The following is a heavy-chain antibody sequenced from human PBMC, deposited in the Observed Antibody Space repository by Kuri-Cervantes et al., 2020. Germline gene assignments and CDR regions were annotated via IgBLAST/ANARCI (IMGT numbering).Heavy chain of an antibody. J-gene: IGHJ6*02. CDR1: GFTFSSYS. CDR2: ISSSSSTI. Sequence: GEFLKISCAASGFTFSSYSMNWVRQAPGKGLEWVSYISSSSSTINYADSVKGRFTISRDNARNSLYLQMNSLRAEDTALYYCAKDISSSPYYDGMDVWGQGTTVTVSS. V-gene: IGHV3-48*01. CDR3: AKDISSSPYYDGMDV. D-gene: IGHD6-13*01.